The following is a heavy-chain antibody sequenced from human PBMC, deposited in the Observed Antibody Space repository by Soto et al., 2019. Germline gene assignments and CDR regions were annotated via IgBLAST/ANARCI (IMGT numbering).Heavy chain of an antibody. V-gene: IGHV1-69*13. J-gene: IGHJ4*02. CDR2: IIPIFGTA. D-gene: IGHD6-13*01. CDR1: GGTFSSYA. Sequence: SVKVSCKASGGTFSSYAISWVRQAPGQGLEWMGGIIPIFGTANYAQKFQGRVTITADESTSTAYMELSSLRSEDTAVYYCAKSVAGQYYFDYWGQGTLGTVSS. CDR3: AKSVAGQYYFDY.